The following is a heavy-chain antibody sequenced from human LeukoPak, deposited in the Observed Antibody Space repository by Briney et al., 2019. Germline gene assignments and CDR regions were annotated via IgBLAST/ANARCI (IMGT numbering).Heavy chain of an antibody. CDR2: IYYSVST. D-gene: IGHD4-17*01. CDR1: GGSFSGYY. J-gene: IGHJ4*02. Sequence: SETLSLTCAVYGGSFSGYYWSWIRQPPGKGLEWIGSIYYSVSTYDNPSLKSRVTISVDTSKNQFSLKLSSVTAADTAVYYCARVPTVTFFDHWGQGTLVTVSS. CDR3: ARVPTVTFFDH. V-gene: IGHV4-34*01.